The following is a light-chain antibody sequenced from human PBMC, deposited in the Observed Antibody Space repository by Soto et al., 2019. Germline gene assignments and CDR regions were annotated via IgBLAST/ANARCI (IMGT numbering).Light chain of an antibody. V-gene: IGLV1-40*01. Sequence: QSVLTQPPSVSGAPGQRVTIYCTGSSSNVGAGSDVHWYQQLPGTAPKLLIFGSTYRPSGVPDRFSGSKSDTSASLAIAGLQAEDEADYYCQAYDNSLSGNVFGGGTKLTVL. CDR3: QAYDNSLSGNV. CDR1: SSNVGAGSD. CDR2: GST. J-gene: IGLJ2*01.